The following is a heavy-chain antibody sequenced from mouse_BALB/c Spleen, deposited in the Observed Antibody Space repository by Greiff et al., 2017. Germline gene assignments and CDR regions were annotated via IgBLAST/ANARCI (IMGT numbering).Heavy chain of an antibody. CDR3: ARFSDGYYYAMDY. CDR2: INPDSSTI. CDR1: GFAFSRYW. J-gene: IGHJ4*01. D-gene: IGHD2-3*01. Sequence: EVQGVESGGGLVQPGGSLKLSCAASGFAFSRYWMSWVRQAPGKGLEWIGEINPDSSTINYTPSLKDKFIISRDNAKNTLYLQMSKVRSEDTALYYCARFSDGYYYAMDYWGQGTSVTVSS. V-gene: IGHV4-1*02.